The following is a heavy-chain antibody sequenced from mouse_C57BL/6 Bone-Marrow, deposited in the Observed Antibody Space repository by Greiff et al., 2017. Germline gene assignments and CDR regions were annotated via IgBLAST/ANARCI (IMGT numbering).Heavy chain of an antibody. V-gene: IGHV1-72*01. D-gene: IGHD3-2*02. CDR2: IDPNSGGT. CDR3: ARSCDSSGYVAWFAY. CDR1: GYTFTSYW. Sequence: VQLQQPGAELVKPGASVKLSCKASGYTFTSYWMHWVKQRPGRGLEWIGRIDPNSGGTKYNEKFKSKATLTVDKPSSTAYMQLSSLTSEDSAVYDCARSCDSSGYVAWFAYWGQGTLVTVSA. J-gene: IGHJ3*01.